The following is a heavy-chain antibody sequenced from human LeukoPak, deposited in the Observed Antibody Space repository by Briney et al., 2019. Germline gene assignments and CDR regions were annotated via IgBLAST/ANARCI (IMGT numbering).Heavy chain of an antibody. Sequence: PRGSLRLSCAASGFTFSSYAMSWVRQAPGKGLEWVSAISGSGGSTYYADSVKGRFTISRDNSKNTLYLQMNSLRAEDTAVYYCAKDLAVAGSFDYWGQGTLVTVSS. CDR2: ISGSGGST. J-gene: IGHJ4*02. V-gene: IGHV3-23*01. D-gene: IGHD6-19*01. CDR1: GFTFSSYA. CDR3: AKDLAVAGSFDY.